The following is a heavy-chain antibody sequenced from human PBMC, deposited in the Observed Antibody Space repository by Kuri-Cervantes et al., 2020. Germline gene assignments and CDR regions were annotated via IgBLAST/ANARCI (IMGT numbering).Heavy chain of an antibody. Sequence: GSLRLSCAASGFTFSSYSMNWVRQAPGKGLEWVSYISSSSSTIYYADSVKGRFTISRDNAKNSLYPQMNSLRVEDTAVYYCVRTKGTQNYMDVWGKGTTVTVSS. CDR2: ISSSSSTI. CDR3: VRTKGTQNYMDV. J-gene: IGHJ6*03. CDR1: GFTFSSYS. V-gene: IGHV3-48*01.